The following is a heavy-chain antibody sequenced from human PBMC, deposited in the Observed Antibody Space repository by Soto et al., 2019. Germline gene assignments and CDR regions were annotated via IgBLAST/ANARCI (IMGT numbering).Heavy chain of an antibody. Sequence: LRLSCAASGFTFSSYSMNWVRQAPGKGLEWVSSISSSSSYIYYADSVKGRFTISRDNAKNSLYLQMNSLRAEDTAVYYCARELQLTGTTNNWFDPWGQGTLVTVSS. CDR2: ISSSSSYI. V-gene: IGHV3-21*01. J-gene: IGHJ5*02. CDR1: GFTFSSYS. D-gene: IGHD1-7*01. CDR3: ARELQLTGTTNNWFDP.